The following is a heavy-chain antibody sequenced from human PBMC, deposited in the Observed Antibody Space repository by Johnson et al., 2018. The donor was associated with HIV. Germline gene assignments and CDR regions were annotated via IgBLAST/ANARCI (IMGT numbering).Heavy chain of an antibody. V-gene: IGHV3-30-3*01. CDR1: GFTFSSYA. J-gene: IGHJ3*02. CDR3: ARVRVKRVSSSSWYGGAFDI. CDR2: ISYDGSNK. Sequence: VQLVESGGGVVQPGRSLTLSCAASGFTFSSYAMHWVRQAPGKGLEWVAVISYDGSNKYHAGSVKGRFSISSDNSKNTLYLQMNSLRAEDTAVYYCARVRVKRVSSSSWYGGAFDIWGLGTMVTVSS. D-gene: IGHD6-13*01.